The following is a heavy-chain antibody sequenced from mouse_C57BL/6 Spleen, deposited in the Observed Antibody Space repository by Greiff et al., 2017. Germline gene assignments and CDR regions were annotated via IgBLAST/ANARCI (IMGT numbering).Heavy chain of an antibody. J-gene: IGHJ2*01. V-gene: IGHV1-81*01. CDR2: IYPRSGNT. Sequence: QLQQSGAELARPGASVKLSCKASGYTFTSYGISWVKQRTGQGLEWIGEIYPRSGNTYYNEKFKGKATLTADKSSSTAYMELRSLTSEDSAVYFCARGDYGSSYFDYWGQGTTLTVSS. CDR3: ARGDYGSSYFDY. CDR1: GYTFTSYG. D-gene: IGHD1-1*01.